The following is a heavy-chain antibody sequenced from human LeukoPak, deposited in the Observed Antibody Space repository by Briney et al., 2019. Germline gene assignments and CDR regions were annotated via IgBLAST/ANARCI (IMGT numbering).Heavy chain of an antibody. J-gene: IGHJ3*02. CDR2: INPNGGGT. V-gene: IGHV1-2*02. D-gene: IGHD3-10*01. Sequence: ASVKVSCKASGYTFTSYYMHWVRQAPGQGLEWMGWINPNGGGTNYAQKFQGRVTMTRDTSISTAYMELSRLRSDDTAVYYCARPTMVRGVTLQEDAFDIWGQGTMVTVSS. CDR3: ARPTMVRGVTLQEDAFDI. CDR1: GYTFTSYY.